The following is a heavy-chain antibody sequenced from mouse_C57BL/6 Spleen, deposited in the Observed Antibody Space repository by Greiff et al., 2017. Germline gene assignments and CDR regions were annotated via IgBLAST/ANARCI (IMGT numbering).Heavy chain of an antibody. CDR2: IDPSDSYT. V-gene: IGHV1-69*01. D-gene: IGHD4-1*01. Sequence: QVPLQQPGAELVMPGASVKLSCKASGYTFTSYWMHWVKQRPGQGLEWIGEIDPSDSYTNYNQKFKGKSTLTVDKSSSTAYMQLSSLTSEDSAVYYCARDGTKGYFDYWGQGTTLTVSS. CDR1: GYTFTSYW. CDR3: ARDGTKGYFDY. J-gene: IGHJ2*01.